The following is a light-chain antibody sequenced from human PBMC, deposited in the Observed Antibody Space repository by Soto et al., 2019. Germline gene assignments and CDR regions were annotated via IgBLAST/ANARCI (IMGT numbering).Light chain of an antibody. CDR1: QSVNSN. V-gene: IGKV3-15*01. CDR3: QQFNKWPLT. CDR2: GAF. J-gene: IGKJ4*01. Sequence: EIVMTQSPATLSVSPGERATLSCRASQSVNSNLAWYQHKPGQAPRLLIYGAFTRATGIPARFSGSGSGTEFTLIISSLQSQDFAVYYCQQFNKWPLTFGGGTKVDIK.